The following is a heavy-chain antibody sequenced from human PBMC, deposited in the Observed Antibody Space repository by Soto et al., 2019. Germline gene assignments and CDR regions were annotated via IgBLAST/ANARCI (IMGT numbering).Heavy chain of an antibody. Sequence: PGGSLRLSCAASGFTFSSYAMHWVRQAPGKGLEWVSAISGSGGSTYYADSVKGRFTISRDNSKNTLYLQMNSLRAEDTAVYYCAKDPSSIAAEDRWFDPWGQGTLVTVSS. CDR3: AKDPSSIAAEDRWFDP. CDR1: GFTFSSYA. J-gene: IGHJ5*02. D-gene: IGHD6-6*01. V-gene: IGHV3-23*01. CDR2: ISGSGGST.